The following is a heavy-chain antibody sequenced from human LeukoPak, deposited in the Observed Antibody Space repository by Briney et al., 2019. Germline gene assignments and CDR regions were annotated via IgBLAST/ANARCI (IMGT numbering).Heavy chain of an antibody. CDR2: FDPEDGET. CDR3: SVAAAGTGPYFDY. D-gene: IGHD6-13*01. Sequence: ASVKVSCKVSGYTLTELSMHWVRQAPGKGLEWMGGFDPEDGETIYAQKFQGRVTMTEDTSTDTAYMELSSLRSEDTAVYYCSVAAAGTGPYFDYWGQGTLVTVSS. CDR1: GYTLTELS. V-gene: IGHV1-24*01. J-gene: IGHJ4*02.